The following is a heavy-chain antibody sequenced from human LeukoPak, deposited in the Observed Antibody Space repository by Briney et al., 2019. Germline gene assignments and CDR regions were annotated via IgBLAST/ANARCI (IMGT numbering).Heavy chain of an antibody. CDR3: ARAGARSY. D-gene: IGHD3-10*01. CDR2: IYSGGST. Sequence: GGSLRLSCAVSGSTVTNDYMNWVRQAPGKGLEWVSIIYSGGSTYYADSVKGRFTISRDSSNNTLFLQMTNLRAEDTAVYYCARAGARSYWGQGTLVTVSS. V-gene: IGHV3-66*01. CDR1: GSTVTNDY. J-gene: IGHJ4*02.